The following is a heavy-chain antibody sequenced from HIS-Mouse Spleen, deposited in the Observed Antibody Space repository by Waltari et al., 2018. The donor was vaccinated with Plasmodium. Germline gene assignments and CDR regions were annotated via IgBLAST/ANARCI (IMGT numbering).Heavy chain of an antibody. D-gene: IGHD3-10*01. CDR1: GFTFSSYW. J-gene: IGHJ4*02. V-gene: IGHV3-7*04. CDR2: IKQDGSEK. Sequence: EVQLVESGGGLVQPGGSLRLSCYASGFTFSSYWMSGVRQAPGKGLEWVANIKQDGSEKYYVDSVKGRFTISRDNAKNSLYLQMNSLRAEDTAVYYCARARAPDYWGQGTLVTVSS. CDR3: ARARAPDY.